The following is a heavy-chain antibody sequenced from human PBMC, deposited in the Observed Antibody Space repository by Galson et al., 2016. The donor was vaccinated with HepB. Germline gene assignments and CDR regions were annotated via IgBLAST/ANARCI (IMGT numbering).Heavy chain of an antibody. CDR3: ARDLLRYLEWGSWFDP. V-gene: IGHV3-33*01. D-gene: IGHD3-3*01. Sequence: SLRLSCAASGFTFRNYGMHWVRQAPGKGLEWVAVIWYDGSNQYYADSVKGRFTISRDNSKNTLYLQMNSLRAEDTAVYYCARDLLRYLEWGSWFDPWGQGTLVTVSS. CDR2: IWYDGSNQ. J-gene: IGHJ5*02. CDR1: GFTFRNYG.